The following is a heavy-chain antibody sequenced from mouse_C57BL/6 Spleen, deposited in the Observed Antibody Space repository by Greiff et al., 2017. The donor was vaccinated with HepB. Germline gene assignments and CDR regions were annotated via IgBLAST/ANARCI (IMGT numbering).Heavy chain of an antibody. CDR2: IDPEDGDT. J-gene: IGHJ4*01. Sequence: EVQLQQSGAELVRPGASVKLSCTASGFNIKDYYMHWVKQRPEQGLEWIGRIDPEDGDTEYAPKFQGKATMTADTSSNTAYLQLSSLTSEDTAVYYCTRALLQGAMDYWGQGTSVTVSS. V-gene: IGHV14-1*01. D-gene: IGHD1-1*01. CDR1: GFNIKDYY. CDR3: TRALLQGAMDY.